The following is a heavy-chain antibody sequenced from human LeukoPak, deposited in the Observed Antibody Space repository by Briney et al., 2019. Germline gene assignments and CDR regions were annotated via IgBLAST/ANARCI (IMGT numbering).Heavy chain of an antibody. CDR1: GGSFSGYY. Sequence: SETLPLTCAVYGGSFSGYYWSWIRQPPGKGLEWIGKINHSGGTKYNPSLKSRVTISVDTSKNQFSLKLSSVTAADTAMYYCARVKDPGGFYYYYYMDVWGKGTTVTVSS. CDR2: INHSGGT. V-gene: IGHV4-34*01. J-gene: IGHJ6*03. CDR3: ARVKDPGGFYYYYYMDV. D-gene: IGHD3-16*01.